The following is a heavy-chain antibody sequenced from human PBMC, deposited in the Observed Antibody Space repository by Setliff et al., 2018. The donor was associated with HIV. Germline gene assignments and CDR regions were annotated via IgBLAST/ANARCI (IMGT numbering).Heavy chain of an antibody. V-gene: IGHV1-8*02. J-gene: IGHJ3*02. CDR2: MNPNSGNT. D-gene: IGHD2-15*01. CDR1: GYTFTTYD. Sequence: ASVKVSCKDSGYTFTTYDINWVRQAAGQGLEWMGWMNPNSGNTGYAQRFQGRLTMTRNTSISTAYMELNSLMSEDTAVYFCAIRREVVVATTRRGLDIWGQGTMVTVSS. CDR3: AIRREVVVATTRRGLDI.